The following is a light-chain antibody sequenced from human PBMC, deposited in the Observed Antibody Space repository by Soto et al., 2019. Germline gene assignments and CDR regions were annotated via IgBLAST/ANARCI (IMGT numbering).Light chain of an antibody. CDR2: DVS. J-gene: IGLJ2*01. CDR3: SSYTSSSPVV. CDR1: SSDVGGYNY. V-gene: IGLV2-14*01. Sequence: QSALTQPASVSGSPGQSITISCTGTSSDVGGYNYVSWYQQHPGKAPKFMIYDVSNRPSGVSNRFSGSKSGNTASLTISGLQAEDEADYYCSSYTSSSPVVFGGGTQLTVL.